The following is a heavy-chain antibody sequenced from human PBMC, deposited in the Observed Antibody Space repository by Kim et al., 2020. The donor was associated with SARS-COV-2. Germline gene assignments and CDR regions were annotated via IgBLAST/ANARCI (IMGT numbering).Heavy chain of an antibody. CDR2: ISGSGGST. CDR1: GFTFSSYA. V-gene: IGHV3-23*01. J-gene: IGHJ4*02. D-gene: IGHD3-3*01. CDR3: AKGYYDFWSGHKRIDY. Sequence: GGSLRLSCAASGFTFSSYAMSWVRQAPGKGLEWVSAISGSGGSTYYADSVKGRFTISRDTSKNTLYLQMNSLRAEDTAVYYCAKGYYDFWSGHKRIDYWGQGTLVTVSS.